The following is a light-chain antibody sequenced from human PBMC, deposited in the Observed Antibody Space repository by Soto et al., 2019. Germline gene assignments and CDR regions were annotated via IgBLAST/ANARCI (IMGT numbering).Light chain of an antibody. CDR2: DAS. CDR1: QSISSW. Sequence: DIQMTQSPSTLSASVGDRVTITCRASQSISSWLAWYQQKPGKAPKLLIYDASSLESGVPSRFRGSGSGTEFPLTISSLQPDDFATYYCQQYNSYPWTFGQGTKVEIK. V-gene: IGKV1-5*01. CDR3: QQYNSYPWT. J-gene: IGKJ1*01.